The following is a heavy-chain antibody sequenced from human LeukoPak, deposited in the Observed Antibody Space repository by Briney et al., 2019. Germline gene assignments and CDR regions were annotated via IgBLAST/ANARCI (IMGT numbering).Heavy chain of an antibody. J-gene: IGHJ4*02. D-gene: IGHD3-3*01. CDR3: AKEASSYDFWSGYYRY. V-gene: IGHV3-7*01. CDR1: GFTFSAYW. Sequence: GGSLRLSCAASGFTFSAYWVNWVRQAPGKGLEWVANIKQDGSEKHYVDSVKGRFTISRDNAKNSLYLQMNSLRAEDTAVYYCAKEASSYDFWSGYYRYWGQGTLVTVSS. CDR2: IKQDGSEK.